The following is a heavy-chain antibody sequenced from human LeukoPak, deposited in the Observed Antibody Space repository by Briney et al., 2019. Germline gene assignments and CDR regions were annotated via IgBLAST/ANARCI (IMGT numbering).Heavy chain of an antibody. CDR3: TREDRVGGSLDA. J-gene: IGHJ5*02. D-gene: IGHD1-26*01. V-gene: IGHV3-7*01. Sequence: PGGSLRLSCTASGFTFSTYWMSWVRQAPGKGLGWVASMNQDGSGRHYSDSVKGRFTISRDNAKSSVSLQMNSLRVEDTALYYCTREDRVGGSLDAWGQGTLVTVSS. CDR2: MNQDGSGR. CDR1: GFTFSTYW.